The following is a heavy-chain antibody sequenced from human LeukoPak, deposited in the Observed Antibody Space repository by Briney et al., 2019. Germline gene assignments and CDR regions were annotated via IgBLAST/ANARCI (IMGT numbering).Heavy chain of an antibody. J-gene: IGHJ4*02. D-gene: IGHD4-17*01. CDR2: ISYDGSNK. CDR3: ARDNDYGDITCSDY. Sequence: PGRSLRLSCAASGFTFSSYAMHWVRQAPGKGLEWVAVISYDGSNKYYADSVKGQFTISRDNSKNTLYLQMNSLRAEDTAVYYCARDNDYGDITCSDYWGQGTLVTVSS. CDR1: GFTFSSYA. V-gene: IGHV3-30*04.